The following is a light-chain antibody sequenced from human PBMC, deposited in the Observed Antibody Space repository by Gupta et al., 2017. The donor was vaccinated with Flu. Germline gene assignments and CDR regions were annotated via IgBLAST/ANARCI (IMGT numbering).Light chain of an antibody. CDR1: CSNIGTGYD. Sequence: QSVLTQPPSASVASGQRVIIVCTGSCSNIGTGYDVHWYQQFPGTAPNFLSYGNDNRPSGVPDRFSASKSVISATLAITGLQAEDECFYYCQTYDITLSSFLFGGGTKVTVL. CDR3: QTYDITLSSFL. J-gene: IGLJ3*02. CDR2: GND. V-gene: IGLV1-40*01.